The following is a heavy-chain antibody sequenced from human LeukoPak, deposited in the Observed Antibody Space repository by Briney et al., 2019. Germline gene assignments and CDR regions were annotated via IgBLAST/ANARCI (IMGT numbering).Heavy chain of an antibody. CDR2: INDDGSST. V-gene: IGHV3-74*01. D-gene: IGHD3-9*01. Sequence: GGSLRLSCAASGFTFSNYWMHWVRQAPGKGLVWVSRINDDGSSTYYADSVKGRFTISRDNAKNTLYLQMNSLRAEDTAVYYCAKARALTIFWPNDAFDIWGQGTMVTVSS. CDR1: GFTFSNYW. CDR3: AKARALTIFWPNDAFDI. J-gene: IGHJ3*02.